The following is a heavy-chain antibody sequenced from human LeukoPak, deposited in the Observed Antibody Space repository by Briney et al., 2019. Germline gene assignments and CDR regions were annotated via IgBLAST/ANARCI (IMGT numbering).Heavy chain of an antibody. CDR1: GGSISSYY. D-gene: IGHD2-21*01. J-gene: IGHJ5*02. V-gene: IGHV4-59*08. CDR3: ARSKKIDNWFDP. CDR2: IYYSGST. Sequence: PSETLSLTCTVSGGSISSYYWSWIRQPPGKGLEWIGYIYYSGSTNYNPSLKSRVTISVDTSKNQFSLKLSSVTAADTAVYYCARSKKIDNWFDPGAREPWSPSPQ.